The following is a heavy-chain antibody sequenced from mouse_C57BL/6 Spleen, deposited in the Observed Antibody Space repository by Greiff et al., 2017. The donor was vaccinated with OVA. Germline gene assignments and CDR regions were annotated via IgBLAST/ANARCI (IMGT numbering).Heavy chain of an antibody. V-gene: IGHV2-9-1*01. CDR3: ARNLGGSSPEFAY. J-gene: IGHJ3*01. Sequence: VKLMESGPGLVAPSQSLSITCTVSGFSLTSYAISWVRQPPGKGLEWLGVIWTGGGTNYNSALKSRLSISTDNSKSQVFLKMNRLQTDDTARDYCARNLGGSSPEFAYWGQGTLVTVSA. CDR1: GFSLTSYA. CDR2: IWTGGGT. D-gene: IGHD1-1*01.